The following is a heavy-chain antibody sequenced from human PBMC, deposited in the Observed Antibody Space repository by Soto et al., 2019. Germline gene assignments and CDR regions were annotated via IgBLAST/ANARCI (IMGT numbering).Heavy chain of an antibody. D-gene: IGHD5-12*01. V-gene: IGHV3-23*01. CDR3: GKDSGCGSYWYFDL. CDR1: GFTFSSYA. Sequence: TASGFTFSSYAMSWVRQAPGKGLEWVSAISGSGGSTYYADSVKGRFTISRDNSKNTLYLQMNSLRAEDTAVYYWGKDSGCGSYWYFDLWGRGTLVTVSS. J-gene: IGHJ2*01. CDR2: ISGSGGST.